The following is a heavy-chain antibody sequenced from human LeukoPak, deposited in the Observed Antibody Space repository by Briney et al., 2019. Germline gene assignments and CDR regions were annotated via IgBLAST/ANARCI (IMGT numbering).Heavy chain of an antibody. Sequence: ASVKVSCKASGYTFTSYDINWVRQATGQGLEWMGWMNPNSGNTGYAQKFQGRVTMTTDTSTSTAYMELRSLRSDDTAVYYCARGLRYCSSTSCYEIDCWGQGTLVTVSS. CDR2: MNPNSGNT. CDR3: ARGLRYCSSTSCYEIDC. CDR1: GYTFTSYD. J-gene: IGHJ4*02. V-gene: IGHV1-8*01. D-gene: IGHD2-2*01.